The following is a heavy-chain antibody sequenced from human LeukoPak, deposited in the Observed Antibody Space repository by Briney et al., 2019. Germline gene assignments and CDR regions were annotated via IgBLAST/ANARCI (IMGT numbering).Heavy chain of an antibody. CDR2: IKQDGSER. J-gene: IGHJ4*02. V-gene: IGHV3-7*03. D-gene: IGHD3-10*01. CDR1: GFSVSGYW. CDR3: AKDPMVRGRGNYFDY. Sequence: GGSLRLSCAVSGFSVSGYWMSWVRQAPGKGLEWVANIKQDGSERYYVDSVKGRFTISRDNSKDTLYVQMNTLRAEDTAVYYCAKDPMVRGRGNYFDYWGQGTLVTVSS.